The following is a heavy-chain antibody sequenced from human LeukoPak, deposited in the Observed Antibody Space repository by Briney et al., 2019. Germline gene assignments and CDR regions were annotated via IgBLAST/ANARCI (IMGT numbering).Heavy chain of an antibody. CDR3: AKELTFGGVIVYYFDY. CDR2: ISGSGGST. CDR1: GFTFSSYA. Sequence: GGSLRLSCAASGFTFSSYAMSWVRQAPVKGLEWVSAISGSGGSTYYADSVKGRFTISRDNSKSTLYLQMNSLRAEDTAVYYCAKELTFGGVIVYYFDYWGQGTLVTVSS. J-gene: IGHJ4*02. V-gene: IGHV3-23*01. D-gene: IGHD3-16*02.